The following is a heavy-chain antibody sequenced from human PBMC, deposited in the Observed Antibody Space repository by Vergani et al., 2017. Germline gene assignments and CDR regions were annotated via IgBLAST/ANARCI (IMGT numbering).Heavy chain of an antibody. D-gene: IGHD5-12*01. J-gene: IGHJ3*01. CDR3: TKGSVYYHDSAGHGYDPYTGFDL. CDR1: GITFWKFG. Sequence: VRLVESGGGVVQPERSLRLSCAASGITFWKFGMHWVRQGPGKGLEWVSGISWNSGAVDYADSVRGRFTISRDNAKNSLFLEMNSLRFEDTAVYFCTKGSVYYHDSAGHGYDPYTGFDLWGQGTLVTVSS. CDR2: ISWNSGAV. V-gene: IGHV3-9*01.